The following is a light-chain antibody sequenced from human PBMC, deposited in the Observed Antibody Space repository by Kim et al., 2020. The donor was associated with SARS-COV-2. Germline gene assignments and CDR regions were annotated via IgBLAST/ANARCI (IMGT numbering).Light chain of an antibody. CDR1: QNVSTY. J-gene: IGKJ1*01. Sequence: DIQMTQSPSSLSASVGDRVTITCRASQNVSTYLNWYHQRTGEVPKLLIHAASTLHSGVPSRFSGSGSGTDFTLTIRNLQPEDFATYYCQQSYSTVWTFGQGTKVEIK. CDR3: QQSYSTVWT. CDR2: AAS. V-gene: IGKV1-39*01.